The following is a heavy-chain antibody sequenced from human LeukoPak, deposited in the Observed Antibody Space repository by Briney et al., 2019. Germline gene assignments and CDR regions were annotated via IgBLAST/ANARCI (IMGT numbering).Heavy chain of an antibody. V-gene: IGHV4-34*01. Sequence: SETLSLTCAVYGGSFNYYWSWIRQPPGKGLEWIGDINQSGIANYDPSLKSRVTTSIDTSKNQLSLKVTSVTAADTAVYYCARGSHRAWEVLLDWGQGTLVTVSS. J-gene: IGHJ4*02. CDR1: GGSFNYY. CDR3: ARGSHRAWEVLLD. CDR2: INQSGIA. D-gene: IGHD3-10*01.